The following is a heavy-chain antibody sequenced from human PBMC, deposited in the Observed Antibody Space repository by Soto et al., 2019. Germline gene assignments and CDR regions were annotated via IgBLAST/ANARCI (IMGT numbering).Heavy chain of an antibody. CDR1: GGSISSYY. CDR3: ASHSSHWPFFDF. D-gene: IGHD6-13*01. J-gene: IGHJ4*02. V-gene: IGHV4-59*01. CDR2: IYYTGLS. Sequence: SETLSLTCTVPGGSISSYYWSWIRQPPGKGLEWIGYIYYTGLSNSNPSLNSRVTMSVDTSKNQFSLKLSSVTAADTAVYYCASHSSHWPFFDFWGQGTLVTVSS.